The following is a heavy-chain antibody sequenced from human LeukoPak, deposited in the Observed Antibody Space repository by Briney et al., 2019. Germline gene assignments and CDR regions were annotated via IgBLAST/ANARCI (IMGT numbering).Heavy chain of an antibody. CDR3: ARVMPPYCSGGSCHSDY. CDR2: ISSDGGST. Sequence: GGSLRLSCAACRVTFSTYAMHWVRQAPGKGLEYVSVISSDGGSTYYANSVEGRFTISRDNSKNTLYLQMGSLRAEDMAVYYCARVMPPYCSGGSCHSDYWGQGTVVTVSS. D-gene: IGHD2-15*01. J-gene: IGHJ4*02. V-gene: IGHV3-64*01. CDR1: RVTFSTYA.